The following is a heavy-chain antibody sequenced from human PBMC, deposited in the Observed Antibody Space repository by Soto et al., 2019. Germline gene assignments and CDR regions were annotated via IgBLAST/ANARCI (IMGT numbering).Heavy chain of an antibody. CDR2: ISGSGGST. CDR3: AKLGPSYGSGSPYYYGMDV. CDR1: GFTFSSYA. V-gene: IGHV3-23*01. J-gene: IGHJ6*02. Sequence: VGSLRLSCAASGFTFSSYAMSWVRQAPGKGLEWVSAISGSGGSTYYADSVKGRFTISRDNSKNTLYLQMNSLRAEDTAVYYCAKLGPSYGSGSPYYYGMDVWGQGTTVTVSS. D-gene: IGHD3-10*01.